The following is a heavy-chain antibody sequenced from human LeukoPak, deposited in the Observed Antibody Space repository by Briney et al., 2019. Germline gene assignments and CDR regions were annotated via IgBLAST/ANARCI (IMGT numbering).Heavy chain of an antibody. D-gene: IGHD6-19*01. J-gene: IGHJ4*02. CDR3: VARGGWARFDY. CDR1: GFTFSSYS. CDR2: ITDDSKTM. V-gene: IGHV3-48*04. Sequence: GGSLRLSCAASGFTFSSYSMNWIRQAPGKGLEWTSYITDDSKTMYYADSVKGRFTISRDNAKNALYLQMSSLRGEDTAVYYCVARGGWARFDYWGQGTLVTVSS.